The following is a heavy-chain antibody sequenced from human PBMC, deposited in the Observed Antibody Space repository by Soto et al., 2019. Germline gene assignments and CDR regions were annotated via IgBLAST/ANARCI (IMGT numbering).Heavy chain of an antibody. CDR2: ISSNGGST. CDR1: GFTFSSYA. V-gene: IGHV3-64D*08. Sequence: GGSLRLSCSASGFTFSSYAMHWVRQAPGKELEYVSAISSNGGSTYYADSVKGRFTTSRDNSKNTLYLQMSSLRAEDTAVYNCVKDAYDFWSGKLGLFDYWGQGTLVTVSS. D-gene: IGHD3-3*01. J-gene: IGHJ4*02. CDR3: VKDAYDFWSGKLGLFDY.